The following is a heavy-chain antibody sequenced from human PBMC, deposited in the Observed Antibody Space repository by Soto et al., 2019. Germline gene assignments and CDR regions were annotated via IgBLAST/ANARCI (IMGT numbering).Heavy chain of an antibody. J-gene: IGHJ5*02. V-gene: IGHV3-7*03. CDR1: GFDFSVYW. CDR3: VKDGGYCSSATCYSPRNHYFDA. CDR2: IKFDGSEK. Sequence: GGSMRLSCAASGFDFSVYWMSWVRQAPGKGPEWVANIKFDGSEKQYVDSVKGRFTISRDNARNSVFLQMNSLRAGDTAVYYCVKDGGYCSSATCYSPRNHYFDAWGQGTLVTVSS. D-gene: IGHD2-2*01.